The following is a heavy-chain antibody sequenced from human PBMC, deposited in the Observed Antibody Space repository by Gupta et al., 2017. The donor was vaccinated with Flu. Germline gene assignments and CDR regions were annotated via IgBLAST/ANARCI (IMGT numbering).Heavy chain of an antibody. CDR3: AKDRGSRTDQ. CDR1: GFTFSAYV. Sequence: EVQLLESGGGSVQPGGSLRLSCVGSGFTFSAYVLSWVRQAPGKGLEWVSEMSGSYGSTNYADSVKGRFTISIDNSKNTLYLQMNSLRVEDTATYYCAKDRGSRTDQWGQGTRVTVSS. J-gene: IGHJ4*02. V-gene: IGHV3-23*01. D-gene: IGHD2-2*01. CDR2: MSGSYGST.